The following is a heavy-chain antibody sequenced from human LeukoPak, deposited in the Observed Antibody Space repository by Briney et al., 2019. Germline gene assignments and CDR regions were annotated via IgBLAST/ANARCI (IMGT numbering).Heavy chain of an antibody. D-gene: IGHD3-9*01. J-gene: IGHJ5*02. Sequence: ASVKVSCTASGYTFTGYYMHWVRQAHGQGLEWLGIINPDGGSTRYAQKFQGRVTMTRDTSTSTVYMELSSLRSDDTAVFYCARSYFDVLTNYYMGLAPWGQGTLVTVSS. CDR2: INPDGGST. CDR1: GYTFTGYY. V-gene: IGHV1-46*01. CDR3: ARSYFDVLTNYYMGLAP.